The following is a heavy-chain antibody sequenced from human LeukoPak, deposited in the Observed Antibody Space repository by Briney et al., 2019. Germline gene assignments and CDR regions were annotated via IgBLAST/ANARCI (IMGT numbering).Heavy chain of an antibody. CDR3: AKSNGCGLVDI. D-gene: IGHD2-21*01. V-gene: IGHV4-39*07. CDR2: VYYSGTT. Sequence: SETLSLTCSVSGGSISLSYYYWGWIRQPPGKALEWIGSVYYSGTTSYNPSLKSRVTISVDTSRNQFSLKLNSMTAADTAVYYCAKSNGCGLVDIWGQGTMVTVSS. J-gene: IGHJ3*02. CDR1: GGSISLSYYY.